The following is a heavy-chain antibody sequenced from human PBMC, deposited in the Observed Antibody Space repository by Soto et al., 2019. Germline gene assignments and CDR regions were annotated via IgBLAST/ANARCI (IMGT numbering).Heavy chain of an antibody. CDR2: IRSKANSYAT. D-gene: IGHD6-13*01. CDR3: SRLELLAGVPFDY. CDR1: GFSFSASA. J-gene: IGHJ4*02. V-gene: IGHV3-73*02. Sequence: EVQLVESGGGLVQPGGSLQLSCAASGFSFSASAIHWVRQASGKGLEWVGRIRSKANSYATAYAASVIGRFTISRDDSKNTAYLQMSSLKTEDTAVYYCSRLELLAGVPFDYWGLGTLVTVSS.